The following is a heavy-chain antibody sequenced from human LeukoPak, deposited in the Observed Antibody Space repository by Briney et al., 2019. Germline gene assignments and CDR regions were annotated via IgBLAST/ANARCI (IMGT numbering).Heavy chain of an antibody. CDR3: ARYYDGSGYYYY. CDR1: GYTFTSCD. CDR2: MNPNSGNT. J-gene: IGHJ4*02. V-gene: IGHV1-8*01. D-gene: IGHD3-22*01. Sequence: ASVKVSCKASGYTFTSCDINWVRQATGQGLEWMGWMNPNSGNTGYAQKFQGRVTMTRNTSISTAYMELSSLRSEDTAVYYCARYYDGSGYYYYWGQGTLVAVSS.